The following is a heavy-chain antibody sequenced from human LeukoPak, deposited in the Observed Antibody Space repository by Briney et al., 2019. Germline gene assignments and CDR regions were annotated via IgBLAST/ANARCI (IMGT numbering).Heavy chain of an antibody. V-gene: IGHV6-1*01. J-gene: IGHJ4*02. CDR2: TFYRSKWYY. D-gene: IGHD2-8*02. CDR3: AREGRRITGGTLSLDY. CDR1: GDSVSNNNAA. Sequence: SQTLSLTCAISGDSVSNNNAAWNWIRQSPSRGLEWQGRTFYRSKWYYDYAVSAKSRITINSGTSKNQFSLQLAYVTPEDTAVYYCAREGRRITGGTLSLDYWGQGTLVTVSS.